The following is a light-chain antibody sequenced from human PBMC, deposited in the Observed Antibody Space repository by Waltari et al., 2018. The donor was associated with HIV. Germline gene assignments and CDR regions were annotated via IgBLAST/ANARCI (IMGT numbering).Light chain of an antibody. CDR3: SSYTTTNTII. J-gene: IGLJ2*01. CDR1: SSDIGAFEY. Sequence: QSALTQPASVSGSPGQSITISCTGTSSDIGAFEYVSWYRQHPDKAPQLLIYDVFYRPSGVSHRCSGSKSGNTASLTISGLQAEDEAVYSCSSYTTTNTIIVGGGTKLTVL. V-gene: IGLV2-14*03. CDR2: DVF.